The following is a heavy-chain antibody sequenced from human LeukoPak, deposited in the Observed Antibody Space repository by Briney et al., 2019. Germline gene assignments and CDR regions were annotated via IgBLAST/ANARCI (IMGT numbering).Heavy chain of an antibody. Sequence: PSETLSLTCSVSGGSISSGSYYWSWIRQPAGKGLEWIGRIYTSGSTNYNPSLKSRVTISVDTSKNQFSLKLSSVTAADTAVYFCARGPYSYDSSGAFDIWGQGTMVTVSS. J-gene: IGHJ3*02. D-gene: IGHD3-22*01. CDR1: GGSISSGSYY. CDR3: ARGPYSYDSSGAFDI. CDR2: IYTSGST. V-gene: IGHV4-61*02.